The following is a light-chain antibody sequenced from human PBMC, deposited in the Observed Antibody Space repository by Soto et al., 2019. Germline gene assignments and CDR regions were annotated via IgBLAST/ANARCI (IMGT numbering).Light chain of an antibody. CDR1: SRDVGGYNY. V-gene: IGLV2-14*01. J-gene: IGLJ2*01. Sequence: QSALTQPASVSGSPGQSITISCTGTSRDVGGYNYVSWHQQHPGKAPKVIITEVSNRPSGVSNRFSGSKSGNTASLTISGLQAEDEADYYCSSYVNYNTFVIFGGGTMLTVL. CDR3: SSYVNYNTFVI. CDR2: EVS.